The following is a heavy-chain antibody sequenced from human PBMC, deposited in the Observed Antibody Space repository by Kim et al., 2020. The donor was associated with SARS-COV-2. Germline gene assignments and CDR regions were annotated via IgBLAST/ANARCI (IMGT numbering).Heavy chain of an antibody. CDR3: ANLGSYMSYNWNYQPPLTVSDDAFDI. CDR2: ISSSSSYI. J-gene: IGHJ3*02. CDR1: GFTFSSYS. Sequence: GGSLRLSCAASGFTFSSYSMNWVRQAPGKGLEWVSSISSSSSYIYYADSVKGRFTISRDNAKNSLYLQMNSLRAEDTAVYYCANLGSYMSYNWNYQPPLTVSDDAFDIWGQGTMVTVSS. D-gene: IGHD1-7*01. V-gene: IGHV3-21*01.